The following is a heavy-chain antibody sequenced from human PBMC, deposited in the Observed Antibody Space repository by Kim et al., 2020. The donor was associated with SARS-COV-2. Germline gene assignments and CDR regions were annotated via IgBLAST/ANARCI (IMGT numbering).Heavy chain of an antibody. CDR1: GGTFSSYA. D-gene: IGHD3-22*01. J-gene: IGHJ4*02. V-gene: IGHV1-69*13. CDR3: ARARGGYYDSSGYYYFDY. Sequence: SVKVSCKASGGTFSSYAISWVRQAPGQGLEWMGGIIPIFGTANYAQKFQGRVTITADESTSTAYMELSSLRSEDTAVYYCARARGGYYDSSGYYYFDYWGQGTLVTVSS. CDR2: IIPIFGTA.